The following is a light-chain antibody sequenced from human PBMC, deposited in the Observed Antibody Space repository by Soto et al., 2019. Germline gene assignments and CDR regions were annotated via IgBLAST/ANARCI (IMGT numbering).Light chain of an antibody. V-gene: IGKV3-11*01. J-gene: IGKJ3*01. CDR1: QSVSSY. Sequence: EIVLTQSPATLSLSPGERANLSCRASQSVSSYLAWYQQKPGQAPRLLIYDASNRATGIPARFSGSGSGTDFTLTISSLEPEDFAVYYCQQRSNWPPITFGPGTKVDIK. CDR3: QQRSNWPPIT. CDR2: DAS.